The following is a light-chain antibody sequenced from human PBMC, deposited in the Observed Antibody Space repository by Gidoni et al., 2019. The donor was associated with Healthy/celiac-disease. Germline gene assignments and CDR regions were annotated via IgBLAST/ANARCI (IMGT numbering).Light chain of an antibody. CDR2: AAS. Sequence: ILMTKYTSSFSASTGDRGTITSRARQGISSYSSWYQQDPGKAPKLLISAASPLQSGVTSRFSGSGSGTDFTLTISCLQSEDFATYYCQQYYSYPSYTFGQGTKLEIK. CDR3: QQYYSYPSYT. V-gene: IGKV1-8*01. CDR1: QGISSY. J-gene: IGKJ2*01.